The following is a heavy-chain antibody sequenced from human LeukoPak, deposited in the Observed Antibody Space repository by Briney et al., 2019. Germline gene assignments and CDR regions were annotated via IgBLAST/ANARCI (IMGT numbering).Heavy chain of an antibody. J-gene: IGHJ3*02. Sequence: RGESLKISCKGSGYSFTSYWIGWVRQMPGKGLEWMGIIYPGDSDTRYSPSFQGQVTISADKSISTAYLQWSSLKASDTAMYYCASRVGSRRPDDAFDIWGQGTMVTVSS. CDR2: IYPGDSDT. CDR3: ASRVGSRRPDDAFDI. D-gene: IGHD1-26*01. V-gene: IGHV5-51*01. CDR1: GYSFTSYW.